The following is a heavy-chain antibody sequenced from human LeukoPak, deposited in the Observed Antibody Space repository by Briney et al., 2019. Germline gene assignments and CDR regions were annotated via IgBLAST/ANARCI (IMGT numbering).Heavy chain of an antibody. Sequence: GGSLRLSCATSGVSFSDHWMTWVRQAQGKGLEWVANINQDGSKENYVESVRGRFTISRDNTKNSLFLQMNSLRAEDTAIYYCARDTSPSSGSSYFDALDMWGQGTMVTVSS. J-gene: IGHJ3*02. CDR3: ARDTSPSSGSSYFDALDM. CDR1: GVSFSDHW. CDR2: INQDGSKE. D-gene: IGHD6-13*01. V-gene: IGHV3-7*01.